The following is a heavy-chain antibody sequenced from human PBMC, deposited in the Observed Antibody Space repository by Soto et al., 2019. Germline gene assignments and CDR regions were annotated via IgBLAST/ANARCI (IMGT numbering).Heavy chain of an antibody. CDR1: GGSMSSYY. V-gene: IGHV4-59*01. J-gene: IGHJ5*02. CDR2: VFYSGGT. Sequence: VQLQESGPGLAKPSETLSLTCTVSGGSMSSYYWRWIRQPPGKGLEWIGNVFYSGGTIYNPSLKSRVIISVDTSKNQFSLKLSSVTAADTAVYYCAKEFCDPNGCYGRWLDPWGQGTLVTVSS. D-gene: IGHD2-15*01. CDR3: AKEFCDPNGCYGRWLDP.